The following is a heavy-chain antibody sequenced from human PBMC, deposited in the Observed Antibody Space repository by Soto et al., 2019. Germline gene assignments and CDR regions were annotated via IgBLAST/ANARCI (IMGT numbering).Heavy chain of an antibody. Sequence: QITLKESGPTLVKPTQTLTLTCTFSGFSLSTHTVGVAWIRQPPGKALEWLALIYWDEDKRYSPSLKSRLTITQDTCKNQVVLTMTNMDPVDTATYYCAHIVPFDYIGYNFEFCGQGILVPVSS. CDR2: IYWDEDK. CDR1: GFSLSTHTVG. V-gene: IGHV2-5*02. CDR3: AHIVPFDYIGYNFEF. D-gene: IGHD3-9*01. J-gene: IGHJ4*02.